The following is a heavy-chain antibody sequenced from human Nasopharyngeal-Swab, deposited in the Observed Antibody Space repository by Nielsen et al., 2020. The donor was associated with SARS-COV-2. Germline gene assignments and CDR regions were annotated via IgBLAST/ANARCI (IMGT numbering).Heavy chain of an antibody. Sequence: GSLRLSCAASGFTFSGSAMHWVRQASGKGLEWVGRIRSKANSYATAYAASVKGRFTISRDDSKNTAYLQMNSLKTEDTAVYYCTRHTQYCSGGSCYPRFDPWGQGTLVTVSS. CDR2: IRSKANSYAT. V-gene: IGHV3-73*01. D-gene: IGHD2-15*01. CDR1: GFTFSGSA. CDR3: TRHTQYCSGGSCYPRFDP. J-gene: IGHJ5*02.